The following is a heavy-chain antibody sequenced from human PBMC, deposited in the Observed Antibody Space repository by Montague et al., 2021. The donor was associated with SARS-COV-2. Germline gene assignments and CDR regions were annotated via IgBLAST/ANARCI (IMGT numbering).Heavy chain of an antibody. CDR3: ARVLDYYGSGSYPLYYYYGMDV. J-gene: IGHJ6*02. Sequence: SLRLSCAASGFTFSSYAMHWVRQAPSKGLEWVAVISYDGSNKYYADSVKGRFTISRDNSKNTLYLQMNSLRAEDTAVYYCARVLDYYGSGSYPLYYYYGMDVWGQGTTVTVSS. D-gene: IGHD3-10*01. CDR2: ISYDGSNK. V-gene: IGHV3-30*04. CDR1: GFTFSSYA.